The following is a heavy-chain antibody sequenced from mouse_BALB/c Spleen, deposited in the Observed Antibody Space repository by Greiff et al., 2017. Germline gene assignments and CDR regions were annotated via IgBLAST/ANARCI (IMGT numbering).Heavy chain of an antibody. J-gene: IGHJ2*01. D-gene: IGHD1-1*01. CDR2: ISSGGST. CDR3: ARGLITTVDY. V-gene: IGHV5-6-5*01. Sequence: EVMLVESGGGLVKPGGSLKLSCAASGFTFSSYAMSWVRQTPEKRLEWVASISSGGSTYYPDSVKGRFTISRDNARNILYLQMSSLRSEDTAMYYCARGLITTVDYWGQGTTLTVSS. CDR1: GFTFSSYA.